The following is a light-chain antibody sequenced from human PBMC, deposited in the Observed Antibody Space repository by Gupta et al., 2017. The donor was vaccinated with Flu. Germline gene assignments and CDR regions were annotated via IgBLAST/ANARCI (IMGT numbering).Light chain of an antibody. Sequence: EIVLTQSPATLSLSPGDRATLSCRASQSVSSYLAWYQQKPGQPPRLLIYDASTRATGIPARFSGSGSGTDLTLSISSLEPADFAVYYCQQRANWLPGLTFGGGTKVEIK. CDR1: QSVSSY. J-gene: IGKJ4*01. V-gene: IGKV3-11*01. CDR3: QQRANWLPGLT. CDR2: DAS.